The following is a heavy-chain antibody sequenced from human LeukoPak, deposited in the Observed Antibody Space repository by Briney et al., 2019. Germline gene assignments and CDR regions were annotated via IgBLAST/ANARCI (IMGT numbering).Heavy chain of an antibody. CDR2: INHSGST. CDR3: ARRSLRGVITPTSSHNWFDP. Sequence: SETLSLTCTVSGGSISSSSYYWGWIRQPPGKGLEWIGEINHSGSTNYNPSLKSRVTISVDTSKNQFSLKLSSVTAADTAVYYCARRSLRGVITPTSSHNWFDPWGQGTLVTVSS. J-gene: IGHJ5*02. V-gene: IGHV4-39*07. CDR1: GGSISSSSYY. D-gene: IGHD3-10*01.